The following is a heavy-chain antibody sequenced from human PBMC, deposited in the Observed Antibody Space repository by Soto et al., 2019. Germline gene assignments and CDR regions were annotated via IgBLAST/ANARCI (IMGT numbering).Heavy chain of an antibody. J-gene: IGHJ5*02. CDR2: IYYSGST. CDR3: ARRGAEYCSGGSCSSWFGP. D-gene: IGHD2-15*01. V-gene: IGHV4-39*01. Sequence: QLQLQESGPGLVKPSETLSLTCTVSGGSISSSSYYWGWIRQPPGKGLEWIGSIYYSGSTYYNPSLKCRVTISVDTSENQFSLKLSCVTAADTAVYYCARRGAEYCSGGSCSSWFGPWGQGTLVTVSS. CDR1: GGSISSSSYY.